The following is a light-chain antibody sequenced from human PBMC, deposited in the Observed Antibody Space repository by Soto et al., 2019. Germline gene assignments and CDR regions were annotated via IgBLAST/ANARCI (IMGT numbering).Light chain of an antibody. CDR2: GAS. Sequence: EIVLTQSPGTLSLSRGEIAGLLCRASQSVDSTYLAWYQQKPGQAPRLLIYGASTRAPGIPARFSGRGSGADFTLTISSLEPEDFAVYYCQQRSDSITFGQGTRLEIK. V-gene: IGKV3D-20*02. CDR3: QQRSDSIT. CDR1: QSVDSTY. J-gene: IGKJ5*01.